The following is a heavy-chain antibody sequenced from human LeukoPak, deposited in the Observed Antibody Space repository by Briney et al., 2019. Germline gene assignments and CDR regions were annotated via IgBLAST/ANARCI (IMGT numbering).Heavy chain of an antibody. CDR1: GYSFSNYW. CDR2: VYPGDSDT. V-gene: IGHV5-51*01. Sequence: GESLKISCKGSGYSFSNYWIAWVRQMPGKGLRWMGSVYPGDSDTRYSPSFQGQVTISADKSFNTAYLQWSSLKAPDTAIYYCARPSRNYFDYWGQGTLVTVSS. J-gene: IGHJ4*02. CDR3: ARPSRNYFDY.